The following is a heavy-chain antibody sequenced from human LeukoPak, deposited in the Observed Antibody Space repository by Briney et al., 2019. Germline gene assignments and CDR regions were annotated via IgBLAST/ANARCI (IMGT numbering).Heavy chain of an antibody. CDR2: FYDSGNT. D-gene: IGHD5-12*01. Sequence: PSETLSLTGIVSGGSICCSSYFRHWIRQAPGEGLEWIGNFYDSGNTRYNPSLKSRVTISGDTSKNHFSLKLTSVTAADTVVHYCASHTRPGYDGYETVIYIWGQGTIVTVSS. CDR3: ASHTRPGYDGYETVIYI. J-gene: IGHJ3*02. CDR1: GGSICCSSYF. V-gene: IGHV4-39*02.